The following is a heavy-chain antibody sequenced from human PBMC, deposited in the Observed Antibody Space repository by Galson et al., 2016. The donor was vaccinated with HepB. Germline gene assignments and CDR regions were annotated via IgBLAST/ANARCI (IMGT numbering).Heavy chain of an antibody. D-gene: IGHD6-13*01. CDR1: GDSISSQY. CDR3: ARQYEYRSTWYYFDS. Sequence: SETLSLTCTVPGDSISSQYWTWIRQPAGRGPEWIGRIRTSGRINYHPSLKSRVSMSIDTSMNQVSLRLTSVTAGDTAVYYWARQYEYRSTWYYFDSWGQGILVTVSS. CDR2: IRTSGRI. J-gene: IGHJ4*02. V-gene: IGHV4-4*07.